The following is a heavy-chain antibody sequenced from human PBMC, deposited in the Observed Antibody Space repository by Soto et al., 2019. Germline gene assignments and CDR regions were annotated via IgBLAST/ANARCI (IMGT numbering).Heavy chain of an antibody. D-gene: IGHD5-18*01. CDR1: GGTFSSYA. V-gene: IGHV1-69*13. Sequence: SVKVSCKASGGTFSSYAISWVRQAPGQGLEWMGGIIPIFGTANYAQKFQGRVTITADESTSTAYMELSSLRSEDTAVYYCARGTWIQLWVYFDYWGQGTLVTVSS. CDR3: ARGTWIQLWVYFDY. CDR2: IIPIFGTA. J-gene: IGHJ4*02.